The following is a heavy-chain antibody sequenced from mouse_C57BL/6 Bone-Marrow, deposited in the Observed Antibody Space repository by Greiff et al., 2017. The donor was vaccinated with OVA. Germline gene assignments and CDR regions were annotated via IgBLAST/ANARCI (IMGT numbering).Heavy chain of an antibody. CDR1: GYTFTDYN. D-gene: IGHD2-5*01. V-gene: IGHV1-22*01. CDR3: ARRGAYYSNSFAY. Sequence: VQLQQSGPELVKPGASVKMSCKASGYTFTDYNMHWVKQSHGKSLEWIGYINPNNGGTSYNQKFKGKATLTVNKSSSTAYMELRSLTSEDSAVYYCARRGAYYSNSFAYWGQGTLVTVSA. J-gene: IGHJ3*01. CDR2: INPNNGGT.